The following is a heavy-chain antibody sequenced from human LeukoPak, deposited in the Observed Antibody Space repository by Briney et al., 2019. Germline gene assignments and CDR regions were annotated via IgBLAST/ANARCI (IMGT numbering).Heavy chain of an antibody. V-gene: IGHV5-10-1*01. J-gene: IGHJ4*02. CDR2: IDPSDSYT. CDR1: GYSFTSYW. Sequence: PGESLKISCKGSGYSFTSYWISWVRQMPGKGLEWMGRIDPSDSYTNYSPSFQGHVTISADKSISTAYLQWSSLKASDTSMYYCARVYCSSTSCYGTMCYWGQGTLVTVSS. D-gene: IGHD2-2*01. CDR3: ARVYCSSTSCYGTMCY.